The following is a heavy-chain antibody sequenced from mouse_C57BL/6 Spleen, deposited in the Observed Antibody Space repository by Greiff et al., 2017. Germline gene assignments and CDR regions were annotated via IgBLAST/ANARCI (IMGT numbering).Heavy chain of an antibody. CDR1: GYTFTDYY. V-gene: IGHV1-76*01. Sequence: QVHVQQSGAELVRPGASVKLSCKASGYTFTDYYINWVKQRPGQGLEWIGRIYPGSGNTYYNEKFKGKATLTAEKSSSTAYMQLSSLTSEDSAVXFCARTGRLRLPLYYFDYWGQGTTLTVSS. D-gene: IGHD3-2*02. J-gene: IGHJ2*01. CDR3: ARTGRLRLPLYYFDY. CDR2: IYPGSGNT.